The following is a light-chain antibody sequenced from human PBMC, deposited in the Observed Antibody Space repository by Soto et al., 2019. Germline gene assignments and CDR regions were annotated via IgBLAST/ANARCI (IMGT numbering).Light chain of an antibody. CDR1: QSVSSSY. CDR3: QQYGSAPRT. CDR2: GAS. J-gene: IGKJ1*01. Sequence: EIVLTQSPGTLSLSPGERATLSCRASQSVSSSYLAWYQQKPGQAPRLLIYGASSKATGIPDRFSGSGSGTDFTLTISRLEPEEFAVYYCQQYGSAPRTFGQGTNVEI. V-gene: IGKV3-20*01.